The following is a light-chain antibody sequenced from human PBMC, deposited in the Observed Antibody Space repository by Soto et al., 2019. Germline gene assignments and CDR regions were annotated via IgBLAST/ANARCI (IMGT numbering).Light chain of an antibody. CDR2: GAS. V-gene: IGKV3-20*01. CDR1: QTVIINY. J-gene: IGKJ5*01. CDR3: QQYGRSPT. Sequence: EIVLTQSPGTLSLSPGERATLSCRASQTVIINYLAWYQQKPGQAPRLLIYGASSRATGIPDRFSGTGSGTDFTRTISRLEPGDFAVYYCQQYGRSPTFGQGTRLEIK.